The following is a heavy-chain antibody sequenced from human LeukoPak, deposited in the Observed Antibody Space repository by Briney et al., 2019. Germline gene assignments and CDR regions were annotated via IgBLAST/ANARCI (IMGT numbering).Heavy chain of an antibody. CDR3: ARHRDIMDWFDP. Sequence: GSLRPSCAASAFTFSSYSMNWVRQAPGKGLEWIGGIYDIGSTYEKPSLKSRVAILMDTSKNQFSLRLTSVTAADTAVYYCARHRDIMDWFDPWSQGSLVTVSS. V-gene: IGHV4-39*01. D-gene: IGHD2-8*01. J-gene: IGHJ5*02. CDR2: IYDIGST. CDR1: AFTFSSYSMN.